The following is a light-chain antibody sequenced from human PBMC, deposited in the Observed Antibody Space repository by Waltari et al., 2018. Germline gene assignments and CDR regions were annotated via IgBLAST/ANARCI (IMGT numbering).Light chain of an antibody. V-gene: IGLV1-47*01. J-gene: IGLJ3*02. CDR2: GKY. Sequence: QSVLTQPPSASGTPGQRVTISCSGSSSNIGSNYVYWYQQLPGPGPKLPNFGKYLRPSGGPDRVSGSKSGTSASLAISGLRSEDEADYYWAAWDDSLSGWVFGGGTKLTVL. CDR1: SSNIGSNY. CDR3: AAWDDSLSGWV.